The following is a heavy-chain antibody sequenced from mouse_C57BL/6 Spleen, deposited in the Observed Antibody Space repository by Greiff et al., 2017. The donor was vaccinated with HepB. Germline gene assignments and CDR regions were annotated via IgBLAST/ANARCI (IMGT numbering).Heavy chain of an antibody. CDR2: IDPSDSYT. D-gene: IGHD2-3*01. CDR1: GYTFTSYW. Sequence: QVQLQHPGAELVMPGASVKLSCKASGYTFTSYWMHWVKQRPGQGLEWIGEIDPSDSYTNYNQKFKGKSTLTVDKSSSTAYMQLSSLTSEDSAVYYCARMIYDGYSHFDYWGQGTTLTVSS. V-gene: IGHV1-69*01. J-gene: IGHJ2*01. CDR3: ARMIYDGYSHFDY.